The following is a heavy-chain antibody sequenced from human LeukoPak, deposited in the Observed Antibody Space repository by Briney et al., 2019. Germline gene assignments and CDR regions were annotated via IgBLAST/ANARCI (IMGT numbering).Heavy chain of an antibody. CDR2: INHRGST. D-gene: IGHD2-21*02. CDR1: GGSFSGYY. CDR3: ARVAAIPPPGAFNAFDI. Sequence: PSETLSLTCAVYGGSFSGYYWSWIRQPPGKGLEWIGEINHRGSTNYNPSLKSRVTISVDTSKNQFSLKLSSVTAADTAVYYCARVAAIPPPGAFNAFDIWGQGTMVTVSS. V-gene: IGHV4-34*01. J-gene: IGHJ3*02.